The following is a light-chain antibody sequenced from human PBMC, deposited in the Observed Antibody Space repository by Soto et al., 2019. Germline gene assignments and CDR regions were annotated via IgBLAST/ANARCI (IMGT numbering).Light chain of an antibody. V-gene: IGKV1-5*01. CDR3: QQYGSSSLT. CDR1: QSINRL. J-gene: IGKJ3*01. CDR2: DAS. Sequence: DIQMTQSPSTLSASVGDRVTITCRASQSINRLLAWYQQKPGQAPKLLIYDASNLESGVPSRFSGSGSGTEFALTISGLQPDDFGSYYCQQYGSSSLTFGPGTKVDIK.